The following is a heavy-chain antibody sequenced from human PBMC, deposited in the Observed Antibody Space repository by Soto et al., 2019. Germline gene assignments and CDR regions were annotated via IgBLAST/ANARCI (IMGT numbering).Heavy chain of an antibody. CDR1: GGSISSGDYY. CDR2: IYYSGST. J-gene: IGHJ3*02. D-gene: IGHD2-21*02. Sequence: PSETLSLTCTVSGGSISSGDYYWSWIRQPPGKGLEWVGYIYYSGSTYYNPSLKSRVTISVDTSKNQFSLKLSSVTAADTAVYYCARGICGGDCYDAFDIWGQGTMVTVSS. V-gene: IGHV4-30-4*02. CDR3: ARGICGGDCYDAFDI.